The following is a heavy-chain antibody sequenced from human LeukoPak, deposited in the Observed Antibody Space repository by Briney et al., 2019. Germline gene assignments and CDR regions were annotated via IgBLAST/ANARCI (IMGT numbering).Heavy chain of an antibody. CDR1: GYTFTSYG. CDR3: ARDPGYQLPPYYFDY. Sequence: ASVKVSCKASGYTFTSYGISWVRQAPGQGLEGMARISAYNGNTNYAQKLQGRVTMTTDTSTSTAYMELRSLRSDDTAVYYCARDPGYQLPPYYFDYWGQGTLVTVSS. D-gene: IGHD2-2*01. J-gene: IGHJ4*02. CDR2: ISAYNGNT. V-gene: IGHV1-18*01.